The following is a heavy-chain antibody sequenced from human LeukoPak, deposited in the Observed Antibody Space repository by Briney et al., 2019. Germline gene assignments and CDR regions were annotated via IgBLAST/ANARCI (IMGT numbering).Heavy chain of an antibody. Sequence: GGSLRLSCAASGFTFSSYTMHWVRQAPGKGLEWVAVISYDGSNKYHADSVKGRFTVSRDSSKNTLYLQMNSLRAEDTAVYYCARDLDSSGYMDYWGQGTLVTVSS. D-gene: IGHD3-22*01. CDR1: GFTFSSYT. CDR3: ARDLDSSGYMDY. J-gene: IGHJ4*02. CDR2: ISYDGSNK. V-gene: IGHV3-30*04.